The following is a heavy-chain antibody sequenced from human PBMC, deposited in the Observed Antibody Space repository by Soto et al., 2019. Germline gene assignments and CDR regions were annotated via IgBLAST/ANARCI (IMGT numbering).Heavy chain of an antibody. D-gene: IGHD3-16*01. CDR1: GFNFGAFG. J-gene: IGHJ5*02. CDR3: ARDMKSVRFWGTNGFDP. V-gene: IGHV3-21*01. Sequence: GGSLRLSCGASGFNFGAFGMNWARQAPGKGLEWVSSITLSSSYIYYADSVKGRFTVSRDNAKNSLYLDMKSLTVDDTAVYYCARDMKSVRFWGTNGFDPWGQGTLVTVSS. CDR2: ITLSSSYI.